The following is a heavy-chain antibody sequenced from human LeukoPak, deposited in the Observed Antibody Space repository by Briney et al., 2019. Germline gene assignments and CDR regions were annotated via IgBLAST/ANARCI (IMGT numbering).Heavy chain of an antibody. V-gene: IGHV1-2*06. CDR1: GGTFSSYA. J-gene: IGHJ6*02. CDR3: ARAQYYYGSGSYYTSYYYYGMDV. CDR2: INPNSGGT. D-gene: IGHD3-10*01. Sequence: ASVKVSCKASGGTFSSYAISWVRQAPGQGLEWMGRINPNSGGTNYAQKFQGRVTMTRDTSISTAYMELSRLRSDDTAVYYCARAQYYYGSGSYYTSYYYYGMDVWGQGTTVTVSS.